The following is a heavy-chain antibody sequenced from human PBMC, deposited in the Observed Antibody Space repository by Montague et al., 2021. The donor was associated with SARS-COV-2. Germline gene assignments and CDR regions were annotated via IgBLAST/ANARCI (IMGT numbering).Heavy chain of an antibody. V-gene: IGHV4-39*01. CDR2: IYYSGST. J-gene: IGHJ4*02. Sequence: SETLSLTCTVSGGSVSSSSYYWGWIRQPPGKGLEWIGSIYYSGSTYYNPSLKSRVTISVDTSKIQFSLKLSSVTAADTAVYYCASTPIVVVVAADYYFDYWGQGTLVTVSS. CDR1: GGSVSSSSYY. CDR3: ASTPIVVVVAADYYFDY. D-gene: IGHD2-15*01.